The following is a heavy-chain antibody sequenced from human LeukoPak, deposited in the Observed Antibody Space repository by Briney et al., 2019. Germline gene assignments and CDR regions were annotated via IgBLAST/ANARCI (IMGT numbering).Heavy chain of an antibody. D-gene: IGHD3-10*01. CDR1: GFTFSSYA. V-gene: IGHV3-30*04. J-gene: IGHJ6*03. Sequence: PGGSLRLSCAASGFTFSSYAMHWVRQAPGKGLEWVAVISYDGSNKYYADSVKGRFTISRDNAKNSLYLQMNSLRAEDTAVYYCARDRGFNYYYYMDVWGKGTTVTVTS. CDR3: ARDRGFNYYYYMDV. CDR2: ISYDGSNK.